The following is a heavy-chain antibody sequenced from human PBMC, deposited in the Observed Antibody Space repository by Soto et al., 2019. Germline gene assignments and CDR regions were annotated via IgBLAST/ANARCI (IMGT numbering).Heavy chain of an antibody. CDR2: INPNSGGT. D-gene: IGHD3-3*01. J-gene: IGHJ6*02. Sequence: VASVKVSCKASGYTFTGYYMHWVRQAPGQGLEWMGWINPNSGGTNYAQKFQGRVTMTRDTSISTAYMELSRLRSDDTAVYYCARDPFTIQSLYGMDVWGQGTTVTVSS. CDR3: ARDPFTIQSLYGMDV. V-gene: IGHV1-2*02. CDR1: GYTFTGYY.